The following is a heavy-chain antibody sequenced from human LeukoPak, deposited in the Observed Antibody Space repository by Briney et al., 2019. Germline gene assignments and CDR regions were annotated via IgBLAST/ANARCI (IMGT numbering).Heavy chain of an antibody. CDR1: GYTLTELS. V-gene: IGHV1-24*01. Sequence: ASVKVSCKVSGYTLTELSMHWVQQAPGKGLEWMGGFDPEDGETIYAQKFQGRDTMTEDTSTDTAYMELSSLRSEDTAVYYCATDTRDGYNYGWFDPWGQGTLVTVSS. D-gene: IGHD5-24*01. J-gene: IGHJ5*02. CDR2: FDPEDGET. CDR3: ATDTRDGYNYGWFDP.